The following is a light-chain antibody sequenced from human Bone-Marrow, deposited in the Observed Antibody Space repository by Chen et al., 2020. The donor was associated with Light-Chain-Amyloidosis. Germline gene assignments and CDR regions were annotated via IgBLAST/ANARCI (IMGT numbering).Light chain of an antibody. CDR3: QQYGSSPLT. CDR2: AAS. CDR1: QTITSSY. V-gene: IGKV3-20*01. Sequence: EIVLTQSPGTLSFSPGESATLSCRASQTITSSYLAWYQQKPGQAPRLLIYAASDRASGIPDRFSGRGSGTDFTLTISRLEPEDFAVYYCQQYGSSPLTFGGGTRVEFK. J-gene: IGKJ4*01.